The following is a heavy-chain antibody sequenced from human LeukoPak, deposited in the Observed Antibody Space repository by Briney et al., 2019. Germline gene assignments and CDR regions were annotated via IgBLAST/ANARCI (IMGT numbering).Heavy chain of an antibody. CDR2: ISGSGYST. CDR3: AKWSGYFDY. D-gene: IGHD3-3*01. J-gene: IGHJ4*02. V-gene: IGHV3-23*01. Sequence: GGSLRLSCVASGFTFYNYAMTWVRQAPGKGLEWVSAISGSGYSTYYADSVKGRFTISGDNSKNTLYLQMNSLRAEDTALYFCAKWSGYFDYGGQGPWVTVPS. CDR1: GFTFYNYA.